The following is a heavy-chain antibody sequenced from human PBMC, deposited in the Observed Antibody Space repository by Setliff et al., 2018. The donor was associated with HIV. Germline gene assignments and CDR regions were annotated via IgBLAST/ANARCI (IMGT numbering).Heavy chain of an antibody. Sequence: PGESLKISCKGSGYSFTNYWIGWVRQMPGKGLEWMGIIYPGDSDTTYSPSFQGQVNISADKSISTAYLQWSSLKASDTAMYYCARSQGSSSPAHNWFDPWGQGTLVTVSS. D-gene: IGHD6-13*01. CDR1: GYSFTNYW. J-gene: IGHJ5*02. V-gene: IGHV5-51*01. CDR3: ARSQGSSSPAHNWFDP. CDR2: IYPGDSDT.